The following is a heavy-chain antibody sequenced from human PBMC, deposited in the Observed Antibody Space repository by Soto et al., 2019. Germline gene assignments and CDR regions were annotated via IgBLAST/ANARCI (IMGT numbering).Heavy chain of an antibody. V-gene: IGHV3-74*01. Sequence: GGSLRLSCAASGFTFSSYWMHWVRQVPGKGLVWVSRINSEGTGAIYADSVKGRFTISRDNAKNTLYLQMNSLRAEDTAVYYCVRDYDSSGYNSDYWGQGTPVTVSS. CDR2: INSEGTGA. D-gene: IGHD3-22*01. CDR3: VRDYDSSGYNSDY. J-gene: IGHJ4*02. CDR1: GFTFSSYW.